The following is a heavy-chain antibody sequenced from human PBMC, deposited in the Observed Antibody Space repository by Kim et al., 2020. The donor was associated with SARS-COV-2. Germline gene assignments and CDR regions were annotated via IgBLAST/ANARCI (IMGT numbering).Heavy chain of an antibody. V-gene: IGHV4-59*01. J-gene: IGHJ4*02. Sequence: NSHPSLTDRVTISVDTSKNQFSLKLSSVTAADTAVYYCARAGGWDLFFDYWGQGTLVTVSS. D-gene: IGHD1-26*01. CDR3: ARAGGWDLFFDY.